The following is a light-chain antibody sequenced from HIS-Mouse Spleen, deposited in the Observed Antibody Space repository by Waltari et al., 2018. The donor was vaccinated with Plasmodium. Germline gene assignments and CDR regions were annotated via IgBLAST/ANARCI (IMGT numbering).Light chain of an antibody. V-gene: IGLV1-44*01. CDR1: SSNIGSNT. CDR3: AAWDDSLNGWV. J-gene: IGLJ3*02. CDR2: SNN. Sequence: QSVLTQPPSASGTPGQRVTISCSGSSSNIGSNTVNWYQQPPGTAPKLLIYSNNTRPSGVPDRVSGSKSGPSASRAISGLQSEEEADYYCAAWDDSLNGWVFGGGTKLTVL.